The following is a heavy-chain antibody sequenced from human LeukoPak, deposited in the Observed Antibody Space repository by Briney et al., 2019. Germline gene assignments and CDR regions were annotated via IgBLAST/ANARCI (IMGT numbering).Heavy chain of an antibody. Sequence: GGSLRLSCAASGFTFSSYWMSWVRQAPGKGLEWVANIKQDGSEKYYVDSVKGRFTISRDNAKNSLYLQMNSLRAEDTAVYYCAREAYDSSGYYYRGNYFDYWGQGTLVTVSS. D-gene: IGHD3-22*01. CDR3: AREAYDSSGYYYRGNYFDY. V-gene: IGHV3-7*01. CDR1: GFTFSSYW. CDR2: IKQDGSEK. J-gene: IGHJ4*02.